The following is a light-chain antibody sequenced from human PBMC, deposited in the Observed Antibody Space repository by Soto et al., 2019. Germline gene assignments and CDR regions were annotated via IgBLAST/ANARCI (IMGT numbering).Light chain of an antibody. CDR3: SSYTRSSTLLV. CDR1: RSDVGGENY. J-gene: IGLJ1*01. Sequence: QSVMTKASCVSGSTGQWITISCTGGRSDVGGENYVSWCQHHSGKAPTLRIYEFVNTPTGVSHRFSASKSGTAAALTISVLQAEDEADYYCSSYTRSSTLLVFGTATNVTVL. CDR2: EFV. V-gene: IGLV2-14*01.